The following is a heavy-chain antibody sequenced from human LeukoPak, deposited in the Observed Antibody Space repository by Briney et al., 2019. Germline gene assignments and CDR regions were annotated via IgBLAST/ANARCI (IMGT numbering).Heavy chain of an antibody. CDR1: GLSFSSFA. CDR2: INQDGSEE. CDR3: VRDGGVSGYDLLDY. V-gene: IGHV3-7*01. Sequence: GGSLRLSCAASGLSFSSFAMSWVRQAPGKGLEWVAQINQDGSEEYYMDSVKARFTISRDNAKNSVFLQMNSLRAEDTAVYYCVRDGGVSGYDLLDYWGQGTLVTVSS. J-gene: IGHJ4*02. D-gene: IGHD5-12*01.